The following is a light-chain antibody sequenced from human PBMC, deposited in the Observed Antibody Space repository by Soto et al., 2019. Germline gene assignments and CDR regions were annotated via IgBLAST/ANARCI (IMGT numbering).Light chain of an antibody. CDR3: QQYNNWPAIT. CDR1: QSISSN. CDR2: GAS. V-gene: IGKV3D-15*01. Sequence: EIVLTQSPGTLSLSPGDRATLSCRASQSISSNYLSWYQQKPGQAPRLIICGASTSATGVPDRFSGSGSGTEFTLTISSLQSEDFAIYYCQQYNNWPAITFGQGTRLEI. J-gene: IGKJ5*01.